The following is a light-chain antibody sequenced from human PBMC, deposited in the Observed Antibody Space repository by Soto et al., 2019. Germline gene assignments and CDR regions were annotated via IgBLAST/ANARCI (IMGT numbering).Light chain of an antibody. V-gene: IGLV4-60*02. CDR2: LDRSGSY. Sequence: QSVLTQSSSASASLGSSVKLTCILSSGHSTYIIAWHQQQPGKAPRFLMTLDRSGSYNRGSGVPDRFSGSSSGADRYLTISNLQFEDEGDYCCETWYRITHKVFGGGTKVTVL. CDR3: ETWYRITHKV. CDR1: SGHSTYI. J-gene: IGLJ3*02.